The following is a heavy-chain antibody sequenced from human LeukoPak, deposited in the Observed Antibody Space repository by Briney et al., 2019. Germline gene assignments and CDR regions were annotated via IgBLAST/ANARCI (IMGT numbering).Heavy chain of an antibody. Sequence: SETLSLTCTVSGGSISSHDWSWIRQPPGKGLEWIGYIYYSGSTNYNPSLKSRVTISVDTSKNQFSLKLSSVTAADTAVYYCARSITIFGVRHYYYMDVWGKGTTVTVSS. CDR3: ARSITIFGVRHYYYMDV. J-gene: IGHJ6*03. V-gene: IGHV4-59*11. D-gene: IGHD3-3*01. CDR1: GGSISSHD. CDR2: IYYSGST.